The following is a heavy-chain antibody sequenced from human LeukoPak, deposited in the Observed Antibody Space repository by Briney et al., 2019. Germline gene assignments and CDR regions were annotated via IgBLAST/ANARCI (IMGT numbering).Heavy chain of an antibody. D-gene: IGHD2-2*01. CDR2: ISGYNGNT. CDR3: ARVTLCSSTSCYGTRPNYNWFDP. J-gene: IGHJ5*02. CDR1: GYNFTSYG. V-gene: IGHV1-18*01. Sequence: ASVKVSCKASGYNFTSYGISWVRQAPGQGLEWMGRISGYNGNTNYAQKFQGRVTITADKSTSTAYMELSSLRSEDTAVYYCARVTLCSSTSCYGTRPNYNWFDPWGQGTLVTVSS.